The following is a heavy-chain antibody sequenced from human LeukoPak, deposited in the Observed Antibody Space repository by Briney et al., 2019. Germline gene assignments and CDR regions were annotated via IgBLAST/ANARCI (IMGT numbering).Heavy chain of an antibody. CDR2: TAGSGISK. CDR1: GFTFNNYA. D-gene: IGHD6-13*01. J-gene: IGHJ4*02. V-gene: IGHV3-23*01. Sequence: PGGSLRLSCVASGFTFNNYAMSWVRQAPGRGLEWASSTAGSGISKDYADSVKGRFTISKDKSKNTLYLQLNSLRADDTAVYYCAKDPEKYSSSYYWGQGTLVTVSS. CDR3: AKDPEKYSSSYY.